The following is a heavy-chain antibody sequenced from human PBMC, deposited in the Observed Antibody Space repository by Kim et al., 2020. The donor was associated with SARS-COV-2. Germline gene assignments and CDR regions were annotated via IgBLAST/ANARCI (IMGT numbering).Heavy chain of an antibody. CDR2: IRSKAYGGTT. Sequence: GGSLRLSCTTSGFNFRENAMTWFRQAPGGGLQWIGFIRSKAYGGTTEYAASVKGRFTISRDDSRGVVYLQMNSLKTEDTAMYFCTRDRTGQFSTVPLHWGRGTRVTVSS. V-gene: IGHV3-49*03. D-gene: IGHD3-3*02. CDR3: TRDRTGQFSTVPLH. J-gene: IGHJ4*02. CDR1: GFNFRENA.